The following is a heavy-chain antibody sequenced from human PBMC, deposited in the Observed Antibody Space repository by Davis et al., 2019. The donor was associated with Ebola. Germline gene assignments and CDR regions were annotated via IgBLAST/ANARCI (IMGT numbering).Heavy chain of an antibody. Sequence: ASVKVSCKASGGTFSSYAISWVRQAPGQGLEWMGIINPSGGSTSYAQKFQGRVTMTRDTSTSTVYMELSSLRSEDTAVYYCARGYDSSGYTYWGQGTLVTVSS. CDR3: ARGYDSSGYTY. CDR1: GGTFSSYA. CDR2: INPSGGST. D-gene: IGHD3-22*01. V-gene: IGHV1-46*01. J-gene: IGHJ4*02.